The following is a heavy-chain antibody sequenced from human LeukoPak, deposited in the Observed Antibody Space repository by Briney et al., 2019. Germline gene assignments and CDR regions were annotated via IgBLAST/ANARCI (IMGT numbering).Heavy chain of an antibody. J-gene: IGHJ3*02. CDR1: GYSFTSFY. CDR3: ARGAYGSGWEAFDI. Sequence: GASVKVSCKTSGYSFTSFYIHWVRQAPGQGLEWMGWINPNSGGTNYEQNFQGRVTMTRDTSISTAYMELSRLRSDDTAVYYCARGAYGSGWEAFDIWGQGTMVTVSS. V-gene: IGHV1-2*02. D-gene: IGHD3-10*01. CDR2: INPNSGGT.